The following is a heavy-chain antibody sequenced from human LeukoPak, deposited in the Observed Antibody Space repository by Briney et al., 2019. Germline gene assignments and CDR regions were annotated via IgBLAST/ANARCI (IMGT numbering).Heavy chain of an antibody. D-gene: IGHD6-19*01. J-gene: IGHJ5*02. CDR1: GFTFSSYA. V-gene: IGHV3-30*04. CDR2: ISYDGSNK. CDR3: PRERIAVAGHNWFDP. Sequence: GRSLRLSCAASGFTFSSYAMHWVRQAPGKGLEWVAVISYDGSNKYYADSVKGRFTISRDNSKNTLYLQMNSLRAEDTAVYYCPRERIAVAGHNWFDPWGQGTLVTVSS.